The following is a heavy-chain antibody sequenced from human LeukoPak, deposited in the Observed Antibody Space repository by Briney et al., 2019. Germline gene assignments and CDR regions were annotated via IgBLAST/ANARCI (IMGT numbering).Heavy chain of an antibody. J-gene: IGHJ4*02. CDR3: ARGWAYGPYYFDY. V-gene: IGHV3-21*01. CDR2: ISSSSSYI. Sequence: GRSLRLSCAASGFTFSSYAMHWVRQAPGKGLEWVSSISSSSSYIYYADSVKGRFTISRDNAKNSLYLQMNSLRAEDTAVYYCARGWAYGPYYFDYWGQGTLVTVSS. D-gene: IGHD3-10*01. CDR1: GFTFSSYA.